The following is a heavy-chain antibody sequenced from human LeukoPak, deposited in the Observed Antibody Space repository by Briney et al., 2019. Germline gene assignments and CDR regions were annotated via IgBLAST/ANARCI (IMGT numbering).Heavy chain of an antibody. CDR2: IYYSGST. CDR3: ARMYSSSREGLDY. V-gene: IGHV4-59*01. CDR1: GGSISSYY. J-gene: IGHJ4*02. D-gene: IGHD6-13*01. Sequence: NPSETLSLTCTVSGGSISSYYWSWIRQPPGKGLEWIGYIYYSGSTNYNPSLKSRVTISVDTSKNQFSLKLSSVTAADTAVYYCARMYSSSREGLDYWGQGTLVTVSS.